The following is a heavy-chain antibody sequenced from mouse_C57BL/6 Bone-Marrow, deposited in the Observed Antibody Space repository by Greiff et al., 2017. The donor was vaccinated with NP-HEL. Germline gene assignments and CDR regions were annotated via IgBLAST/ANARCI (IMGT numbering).Heavy chain of an antibody. CDR1: GFTFSDFY. J-gene: IGHJ1*03. CDR3: AREIDGSSYWYFDV. Sequence: EVKLMESGGGLVQSGRSLRLSCATSGFTFSDFYMEWVRQAPGKGLEWIAASRNKANDYTTEYSASVKGRFIVSRDTSQSILYLQMNALRAEDTAIYYCAREIDGSSYWYFDVWGTGTTVTVSS. CDR2: SRNKANDYTT. V-gene: IGHV7-1*01. D-gene: IGHD1-1*01.